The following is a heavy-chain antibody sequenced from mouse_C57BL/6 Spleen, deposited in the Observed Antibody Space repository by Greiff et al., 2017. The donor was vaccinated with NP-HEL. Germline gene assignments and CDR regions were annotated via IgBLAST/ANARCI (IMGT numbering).Heavy chain of an antibody. CDR3: ARGDGYYLDYAMDY. CDR2: INYDGSST. V-gene: IGHV5-16*01. D-gene: IGHD2-3*01. Sequence: EVKLVESEGGLVQPGSSMKLSCTASGFTFSDYYMAWVRQVPEKGLEWVANINYDGSSTYYLDSLKSRFIISRDNAKNILYLQMSSLKSEDTATYYCARGDGYYLDYAMDYWGQGTSVTVSS. J-gene: IGHJ4*01. CDR1: GFTFSDYY.